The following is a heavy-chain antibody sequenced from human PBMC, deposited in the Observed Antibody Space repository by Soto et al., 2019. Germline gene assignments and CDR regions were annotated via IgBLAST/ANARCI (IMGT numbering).Heavy chain of an antibody. CDR2: ISYDGSNK. D-gene: IGHD3-22*01. J-gene: IGHJ4*02. Sequence: PGGSLRLSCAASGFTFSSYAMHWVRQAPGKGLEWVAVISYDGSNKYYADSVKGRFTISRDNSKNTLYLQMNSLRAEDTAVYYCATGNYYDSSGYYSGYWGQGTLVTVSS. CDR1: GFTFSSYA. CDR3: ATGNYYDSSGYYSGY. V-gene: IGHV3-30-3*01.